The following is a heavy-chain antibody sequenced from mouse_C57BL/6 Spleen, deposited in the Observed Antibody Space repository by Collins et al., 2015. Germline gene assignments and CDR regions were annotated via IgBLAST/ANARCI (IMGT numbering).Heavy chain of an antibody. Sequence: EVQLVESGGDLVKPGGSLKLSCAASGFTFSSYGMSWVRQTPDKRLEWVATISSGGSYTYYPDSVKGRFTISRDNAKNTLYLQMSSLKSEDTAMYYCARESDYDEYYAMDYWGQGTSVTVSS. CDR3: ARESDYDEYYAMDY. J-gene: IGHJ4*01. CDR1: GFTFSSYG. V-gene: IGHV5-6*01. CDR2: ISSGGSYT. D-gene: IGHD2-4*01.